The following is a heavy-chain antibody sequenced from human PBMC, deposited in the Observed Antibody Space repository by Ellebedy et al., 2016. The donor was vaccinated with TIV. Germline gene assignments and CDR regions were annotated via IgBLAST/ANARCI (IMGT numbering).Heavy chain of an antibody. V-gene: IGHV3-7*01. CDR2: IRQDGSDM. CDR3: ATDGSYGDYLSPAHASVM. J-gene: IGHJ3*02. CDR1: GFSFRSYW. Sequence: GESLKISCATSGFSFRSYWMSWVRQAPGKGLEWVANIRQDGSDMYYVDSVKGRFTISRDNAKNSLYLLMNNLSVEDTAIYYCATDGSYGDYLSPAHASVMWGQGTLVSVS. D-gene: IGHD4-17*01.